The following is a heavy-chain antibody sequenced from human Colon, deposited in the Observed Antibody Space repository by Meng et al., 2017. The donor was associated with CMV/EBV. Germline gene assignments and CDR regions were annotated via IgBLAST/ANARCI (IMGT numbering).Heavy chain of an antibody. CDR2: IKQDGSEK. CDR3: ARLVVGDNDYFDY. J-gene: IGHJ4*02. CDR1: GFTFSGRD. Sequence: GGSLRLSCAACGFTFSGRDMYGVRQVSGKGLEWVANIKQDGSEKFYVDSVKGRFTISRDNARKSLYLQMDNLRAEDTAVYYCARLVVGDNDYFDYWGQGTLVTVSS. V-gene: IGHV3-7*01. D-gene: IGHD2-15*01.